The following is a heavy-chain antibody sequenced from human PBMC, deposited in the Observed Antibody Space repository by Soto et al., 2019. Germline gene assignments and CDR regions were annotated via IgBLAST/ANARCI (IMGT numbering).Heavy chain of an antibody. J-gene: IGHJ4*02. Sequence: GGSLRLSCAASGFTFSSYGMHWVRQAPGKGLEWVAVISYDGSNKYYADSVKGRFTISRDNSKNTLYLQMNSLRAEDTAVYYCAKDLGWDSRFTWDFDYWGQGTLVTVSS. D-gene: IGHD3-22*01. CDR3: AKDLGWDSRFTWDFDY. CDR2: ISYDGSNK. CDR1: GFTFSSYG. V-gene: IGHV3-30*18.